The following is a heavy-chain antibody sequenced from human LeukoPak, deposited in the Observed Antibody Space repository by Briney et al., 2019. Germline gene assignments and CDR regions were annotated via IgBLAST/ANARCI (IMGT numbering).Heavy chain of an antibody. CDR1: GYTFTSYY. CDR2: INPSGGST. J-gene: IGHJ4*02. Sequence: ASVKVSCKASGYTFTSYYMHWVRQAPGQGLEWMGIINPSGGSTSYAQKFQGRVTMTRDTSTSTVYMELSRLRSEDTAVYYCARDGLGGTGTYYYDSSGYLHGPCDYWGQGTLVTVSS. CDR3: ARDGLGGTGTYYYDSSGYLHGPCDY. D-gene: IGHD3-22*01. V-gene: IGHV1-46*03.